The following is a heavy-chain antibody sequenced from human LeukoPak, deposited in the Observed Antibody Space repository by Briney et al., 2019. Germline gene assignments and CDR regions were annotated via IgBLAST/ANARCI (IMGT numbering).Heavy chain of an antibody. CDR2: ISVYNGNT. CDR3: ARGDIVVVPAATSPRFDP. Sequence: ASVKVSCKASGYTFTSYGFSWVRQAPGQGLEWMGLISVYNGNTNYAQKLQGRVTMNTDTITSTAYMELRSLRSDDTAVYYCARGDIVVVPAATSPRFDPWGQGTLVTVSS. J-gene: IGHJ5*02. CDR1: GYTFTSYG. V-gene: IGHV1-18*04. D-gene: IGHD2-2*01.